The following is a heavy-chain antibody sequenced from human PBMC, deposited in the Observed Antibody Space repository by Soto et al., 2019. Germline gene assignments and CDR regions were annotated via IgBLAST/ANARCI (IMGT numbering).Heavy chain of an antibody. CDR1: GGTFSSYA. CDR3: ARVTDSNFLY. Sequence: SVKVSFKASGGTFSSYAISWVRQAPGQGLQWMGGIIPIFGTTNYAQKFQGRVTITADESTSTVYMELSSLRSEDTAVYYCARVTDSNFLYWGQGALVTVSS. J-gene: IGHJ4*02. V-gene: IGHV1-69*13. CDR2: IIPIFGTT. D-gene: IGHD4-4*01.